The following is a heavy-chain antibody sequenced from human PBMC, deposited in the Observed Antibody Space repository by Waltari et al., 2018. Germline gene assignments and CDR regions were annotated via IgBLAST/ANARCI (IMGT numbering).Heavy chain of an antibody. D-gene: IGHD2-2*01. CDR2: IIPILGTA. CDR3: ARDPGYCSSTSCYVYGMDV. CDR1: GGTFSSYA. Sequence: QVQLVQSGAEVKKPGSSVKVSCKASGGTFSSYAISWVRQAPGQGLEWMGGIIPILGTANDAQKFQGRVTITADESTSTAYMELSSLRSEDTAVYYCARDPGYCSSTSCYVYGMDVWGQGTTVTVSS. J-gene: IGHJ6*02. V-gene: IGHV1-69*12.